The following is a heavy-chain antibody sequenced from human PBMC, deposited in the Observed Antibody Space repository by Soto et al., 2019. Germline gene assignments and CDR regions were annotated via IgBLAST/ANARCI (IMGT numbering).Heavy chain of an antibody. CDR3: ARVLKSSGWDNDVFDI. Sequence: PGGSLRLSCAASGFTFSSYWMHWVRQAPGKGLVWVSRIDTYGSATRYADSVKGRFTISRDNAKNTLYLQMNTLRAEDTAFYYCARVLKSSGWDNDVFDIWGQGTMVTVSS. D-gene: IGHD6-19*01. J-gene: IGHJ3*02. CDR2: IDTYGSAT. CDR1: GFTFSSYW. V-gene: IGHV3-74*01.